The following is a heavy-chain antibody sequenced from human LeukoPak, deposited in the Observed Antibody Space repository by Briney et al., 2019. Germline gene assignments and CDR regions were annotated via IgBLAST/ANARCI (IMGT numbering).Heavy chain of an antibody. CDR2: INPNSGGT. V-gene: IGHV1-2*02. J-gene: IGHJ4*02. D-gene: IGHD6-19*01. Sequence: ASVNVSCKASGYTFTGYYMHWVRQAPGQGLEWMGWINPNSGGTNYAQKFQGRVTMTRDTSISTAYMELSRLRSDDTAVYYCASKVAGTNGFDYWGQGTLVTVSS. CDR1: GYTFTGYY. CDR3: ASKVAGTNGFDY.